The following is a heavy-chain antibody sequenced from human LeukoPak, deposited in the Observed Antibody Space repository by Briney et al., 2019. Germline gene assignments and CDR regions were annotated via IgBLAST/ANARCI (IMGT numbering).Heavy chain of an antibody. Sequence: PSETLSLTCTVSGGSISGYYWSWIRQPPGKGPEWIGYIYYSGSTNYNPSLKSRVTISVDTSKNQFSLKLSSVTAADTAVYYCAREGTAGTNLNWFDPWGQGTLVTVSS. CDR1: GGSISGYY. CDR3: AREGTAGTNLNWFDP. J-gene: IGHJ5*02. D-gene: IGHD1-1*01. V-gene: IGHV4-59*01. CDR2: IYYSGST.